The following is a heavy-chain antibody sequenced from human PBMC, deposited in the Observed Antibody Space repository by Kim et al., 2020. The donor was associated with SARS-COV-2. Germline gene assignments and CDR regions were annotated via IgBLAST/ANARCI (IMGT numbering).Heavy chain of an antibody. CDR1: GFTFSSYA. CDR2: ISGSGGST. V-gene: IGHV3-23*01. J-gene: IGHJ2*01. Sequence: GGSLRLSCAASGFTFSSYAMSWVRQAPGKGLEWVSAISGSGGSTYYADSVKGRFTISRDNSKNTLYLQMNSLRAEDTAVYYCAKVGPPTLTKYCSSTSCYSYWYFDLWGRGTLVTVSS. D-gene: IGHD2-2*01. CDR3: AKVGPPTLTKYCSSTSCYSYWYFDL.